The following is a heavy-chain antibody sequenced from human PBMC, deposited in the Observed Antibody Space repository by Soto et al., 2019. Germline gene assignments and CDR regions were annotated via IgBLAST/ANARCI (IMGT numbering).Heavy chain of an antibody. Sequence: QKYLVESGGGVVQPGGSLRLSCVASGSIFSGYGMHWVRQAPGKGLEWVAVIWYDGSNKYYADSVKGRFTISRDNSKNMLYLQMARLRAEDTAVYYCARDGIGGTVFRGFCDYWGQGTLVTVSS. D-gene: IGHD1-7*01. CDR3: ARDGIGGTVFRGFCDY. CDR1: GSIFSGYG. J-gene: IGHJ4*02. CDR2: IWYDGSNK. V-gene: IGHV3-33*01.